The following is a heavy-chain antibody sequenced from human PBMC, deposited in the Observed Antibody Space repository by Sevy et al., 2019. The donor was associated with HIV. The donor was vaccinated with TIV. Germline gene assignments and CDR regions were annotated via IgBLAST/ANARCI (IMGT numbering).Heavy chain of an antibody. CDR2: ISSSSSYI. D-gene: IGHD3-22*01. CDR1: GFTFSSYS. Sequence: GGSLRLSCAASGFTFSSYSMNWVRQAPGKGVEWVSSISSSSSYIYYADSVKGRFTISRDNAKNSLYLQMNSLRAEDTAVYYCAREQYDSSGYFDYWGQGTLVTVSS. V-gene: IGHV3-21*01. J-gene: IGHJ4*02. CDR3: AREQYDSSGYFDY.